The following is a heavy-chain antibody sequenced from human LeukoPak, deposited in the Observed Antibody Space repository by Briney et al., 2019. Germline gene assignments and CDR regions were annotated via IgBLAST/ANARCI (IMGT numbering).Heavy chain of an antibody. CDR2: IWYDGSNK. CDR1: GFTFSNYG. D-gene: IGHD2-8*02. V-gene: IGHV3-33*08. CDR3: ARGRWDTGGLHGLDV. J-gene: IGHJ6*02. Sequence: GGSLRLSCAASGFTFSNYGMNWVRQAPGKGLEWVAVIWYDGSNKYYADSVKGRFTISRDNSQNTLYLQGNNLRAEDTAVYCCARGRWDTGGLHGLDVWGQGTTVTVSS.